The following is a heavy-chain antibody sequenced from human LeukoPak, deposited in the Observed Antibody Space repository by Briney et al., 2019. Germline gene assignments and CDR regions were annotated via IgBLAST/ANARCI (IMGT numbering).Heavy chain of an antibody. V-gene: IGHV3-20*04. Sequence: GGSRRLSCAAAGFTFDEYGMSWVRQAPGKGREWVAGINWKGGRTVYPDSVKGRFTISRDNAKNSLYLLMNSLRAEDTALYYCARDRTTRGNNYYDSSLYYTTDALDIWGQGTMVTVSS. J-gene: IGHJ3*02. CDR3: ARDRTTRGNNYYDSSLYYTTDALDI. CDR2: INWKGGRT. CDR1: GFTFDEYG. D-gene: IGHD3-22*01.